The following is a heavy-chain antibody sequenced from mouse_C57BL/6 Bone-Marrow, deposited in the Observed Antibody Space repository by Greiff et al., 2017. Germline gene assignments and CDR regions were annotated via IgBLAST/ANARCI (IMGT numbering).Heavy chain of an antibody. Sequence: EVQLQESGAELVRPGSSVKMSCKTSGYTFTSYGINWVKQRPGQGLEWIGYIYIGNGYTEYNEKFKGKATLTSATSSSTAYMQLSSLTSEDSAIYFCAHYYGSSPYYAMDYWGQGTSVTVSS. D-gene: IGHD1-1*01. CDR3: AHYYGSSPYYAMDY. CDR2: IYIGNGYT. J-gene: IGHJ4*01. V-gene: IGHV1-58*01. CDR1: GYTFTSYG.